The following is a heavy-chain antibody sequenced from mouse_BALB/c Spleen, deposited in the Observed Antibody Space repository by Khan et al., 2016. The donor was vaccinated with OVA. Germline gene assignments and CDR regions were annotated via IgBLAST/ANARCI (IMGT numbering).Heavy chain of an antibody. V-gene: IGHV1S81*02. CDR2: TNPTNGRT. Sequence: VQLQESGAELARPGASVKMSCKASGYTFTSYWMHWVKQRLGQGLEWFAETNPTNGRTYYNEKFKSKATLTVDKSSSTAYMLLSGPTFEDSAVYYCARIKKIVATYFDYWGQGTTLTVSS. D-gene: IGHD1-1*01. CDR1: GYTFTSYW. J-gene: IGHJ2*01. CDR3: ARIKKIVATYFDY.